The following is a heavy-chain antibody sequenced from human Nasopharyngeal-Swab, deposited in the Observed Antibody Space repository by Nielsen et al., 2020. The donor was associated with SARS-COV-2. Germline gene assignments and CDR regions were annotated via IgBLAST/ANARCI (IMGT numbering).Heavy chain of an antibody. CDR3: ARGYCRSGRCYAKHYGMAV. V-gene: IGHV3-21*01. J-gene: IGHJ6*02. Sequence: GESLKLYCEASGFPFSRYSLQWVRQAPGKGLESVSYISSSSSDIYYADSVTGRFTIYRDSAKNSLYLQMNNMSAEDTDVYYCARGYCRSGRCYAKHYGMAVWGQGNTVTVSS. CDR1: GFPFSRYS. CDR2: ISSSSSDI. D-gene: IGHD2-15*01.